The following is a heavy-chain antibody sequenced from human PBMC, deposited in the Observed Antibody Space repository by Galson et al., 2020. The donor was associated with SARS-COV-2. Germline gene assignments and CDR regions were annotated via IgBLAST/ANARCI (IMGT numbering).Heavy chain of an antibody. CDR2: INSDGTNS. CDR1: GFTFSSYY. J-gene: IGHJ3*01. V-gene: IGHV3-74*03. Sequence: LHGESLKISCAASGFTFSSYYIHWVRQAPGKGPVWVARINSDGTNSKYADSVKGRVTISRDNAKNTLYLQMSSLRADDTAIYFCARDLMEWQLLGALNLWGQGTMVTVSS. D-gene: IGHD3-3*01. CDR3: ARDLMEWQLLGALNL.